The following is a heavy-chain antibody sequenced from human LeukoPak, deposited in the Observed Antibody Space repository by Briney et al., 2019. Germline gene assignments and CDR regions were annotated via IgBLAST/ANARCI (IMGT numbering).Heavy chain of an antibody. D-gene: IGHD2-2*01. CDR3: ARGVRYCSSISCYWYWFDP. J-gene: IGHJ5*02. CDR1: GGSISSYY. Sequence: PSETLSLTCTVSGGSISSYYWSWIRQPPGKGLEWIGYIYYSGSTNYNPSLKSRVTISVDTSKNQFSLKLSSVTAADTAVYYCARGVRYCSSISCYWYWFDPWGQGTLVTVSS. V-gene: IGHV4-59*01. CDR2: IYYSGST.